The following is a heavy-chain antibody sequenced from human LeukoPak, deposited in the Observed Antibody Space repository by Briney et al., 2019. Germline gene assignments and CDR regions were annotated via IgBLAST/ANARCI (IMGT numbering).Heavy chain of an antibody. CDR3: ARVSRGNSVGGDY. D-gene: IGHD4-23*01. V-gene: IGHV4-38-2*02. CDR1: GYSISSGYY. CDR2: INHSGST. Sequence: SETLSLTCTVSGYSISSGYYWGWIRQPPGKGLEWIGEINHSGSTNYNPSLKSRVTISLDTSKNQFSLKLSSVTAADTAMYYCARVSRGNSVGGDYWGQGTLVTVSS. J-gene: IGHJ4*02.